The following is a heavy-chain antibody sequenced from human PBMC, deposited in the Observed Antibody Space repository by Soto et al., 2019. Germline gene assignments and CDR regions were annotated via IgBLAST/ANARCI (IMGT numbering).Heavy chain of an antibody. D-gene: IGHD3-10*01. V-gene: IGHV3-7*05. Sequence: EVQLVESGGGLVQPGGSLRLSCAASGFTFSNYWMAWVRQAPGKGLEWVANIDQDGGEKYYVDSVKGRITISRDNAKNSLYLHMNRLSAEDTAVYYFARGGNWFDPWGQGTLVTVSS. CDR1: GFTFSNYW. CDR3: ARGGNWFDP. J-gene: IGHJ5*02. CDR2: IDQDGGEK.